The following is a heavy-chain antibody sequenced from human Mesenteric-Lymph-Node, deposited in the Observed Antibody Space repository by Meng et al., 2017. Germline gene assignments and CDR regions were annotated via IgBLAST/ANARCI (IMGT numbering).Heavy chain of an antibody. CDR3: ARIYGDGAFDI. Sequence: SGPTLVNPPQTLTLTCHFSGFSLSPSGMRVSWIRQPPGEALEWLARIDWDDDKFYSTSLKTRLTISKDTSKIQVVLTMTNMDPVDTATCYCARIYGDGAFDIWGQGTMVTVSS. CDR1: GFSLSPSGMR. V-gene: IGHV2-70*04. CDR2: IDWDDDK. J-gene: IGHJ3*02. D-gene: IGHD4-17*01.